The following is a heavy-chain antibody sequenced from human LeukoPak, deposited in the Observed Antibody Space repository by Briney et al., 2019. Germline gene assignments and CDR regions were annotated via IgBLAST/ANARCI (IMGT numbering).Heavy chain of an antibody. V-gene: IGHV5-51*01. J-gene: IGHJ5*02. Sequence: GESLKISCEASGYTFTNYWIGWLRQMPGKGLEWMEIIYPGDSDTRYSPSFQGQVTISADKSINTSYLQWNSLKASDTAMYYCARRGVGYINWFDPWGQGTLVTVSS. CDR1: GYTFTNYW. CDR2: IYPGDSDT. CDR3: ARRGVGYINWFDP. D-gene: IGHD5-18*01.